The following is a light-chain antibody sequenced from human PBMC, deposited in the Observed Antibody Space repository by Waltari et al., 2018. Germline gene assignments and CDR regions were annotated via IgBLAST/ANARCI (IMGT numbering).Light chain of an antibody. CDR3: SSYTISSTWV. Sequence: QSALTQPASVSGSPGQSITTSCTGTSRDVGLYNYVSWYQQHPGIVPKLMIFDVTNRPSGVSSRFSGSKSGNTASLTISGLQTEDEADYYCSSYTISSTWVFGGGTKLTVL. CDR1: SRDVGLYNY. J-gene: IGLJ3*02. V-gene: IGLV2-14*03. CDR2: DVT.